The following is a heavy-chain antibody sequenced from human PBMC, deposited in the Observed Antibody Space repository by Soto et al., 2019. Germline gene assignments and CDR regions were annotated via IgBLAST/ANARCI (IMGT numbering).Heavy chain of an antibody. J-gene: IGHJ5*02. CDR1: GGSISSYY. CDR3: ARDHSSGWLNWFDP. CDR2: IYYSGST. V-gene: IGHV4-59*01. Sequence: SETLSLTCTVSGGSISSYYWSWIRQPPGKGLEWIGYIYYSGSTDYNPSLKSRATISVDTSKNQFSLKLSSVTAADTAVYYCARDHSSGWLNWFDPWGQGTLVTVSS. D-gene: IGHD6-19*01.